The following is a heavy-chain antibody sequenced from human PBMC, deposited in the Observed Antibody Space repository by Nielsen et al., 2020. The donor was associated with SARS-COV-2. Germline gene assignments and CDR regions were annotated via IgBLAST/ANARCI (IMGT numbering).Heavy chain of an antibody. D-gene: IGHD3-22*01. V-gene: IGHV3-21*01. J-gene: IGHJ6*02. CDR1: GFTFSSYS. CDR2: ISSSSSYI. CDR3: ARRSYYYDSSGLKGGMDV. Sequence: GGSLRLSCAASGFTFSSYSMNWVRQAPGKGLEWVSSISSSSSYIYYADSVKGRFTISRDNAKNSLYLQMNSLRAEDTAVYYCARRSYYYDSSGLKGGMDVRGQGTTVTVSS.